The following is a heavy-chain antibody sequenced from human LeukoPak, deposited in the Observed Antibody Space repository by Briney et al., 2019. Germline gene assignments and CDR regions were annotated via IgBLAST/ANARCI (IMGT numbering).Heavy chain of an antibody. J-gene: IGHJ4*02. Sequence: SVTVSCKASGGTFSSYAISWVRQAPGQGLEWMGGIIHIFGTANYAQKFQGRVTITADKSTSTAYMELSSLRSEDTAVYYCARDSYDILTGYFKGGSFDYWGQGTLVTVSS. CDR1: GGTFSSYA. CDR3: ARDSYDILTGYFKGGSFDY. V-gene: IGHV1-69*06. D-gene: IGHD3-9*01. CDR2: IIHIFGTA.